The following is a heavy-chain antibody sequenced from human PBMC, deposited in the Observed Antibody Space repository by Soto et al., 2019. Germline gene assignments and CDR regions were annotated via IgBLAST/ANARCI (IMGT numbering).Heavy chain of an antibody. CDR3: ARSYCGDDCALDY. CDR2: ISKDGSNK. CDR1: GSTFSSYV. Sequence: QVQLVESGGGVVQPGRSLRLSCAASGSTFSSYVMHWVRQAPGKGLEWVVVISKDGSNKHYADSVKGRFTISRDNSKNTLYLQMNSLRAEDTAVYYCARSYCGDDCALDYWGQGTLVTV. J-gene: IGHJ4*02. V-gene: IGHV3-30-3*01. D-gene: IGHD2-21*02.